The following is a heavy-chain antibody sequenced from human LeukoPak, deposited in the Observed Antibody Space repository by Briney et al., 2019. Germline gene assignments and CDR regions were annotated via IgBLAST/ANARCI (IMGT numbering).Heavy chain of an antibody. CDR2: IYGGDSDT. CDR3: ARFGSSGWDPIDY. V-gene: IGHV5-51*01. J-gene: IGHJ4*02. Sequence: GESLKISCKASGYSFTSYWIGWVRQMPGKGLEWMGIIYGGDSDTRYNPSFQGQVTISADKSISTAYLQWSSLKASDTAMYYCARFGSSGWDPIDYWGQGTLVTVSS. D-gene: IGHD6-19*01. CDR1: GYSFTSYW.